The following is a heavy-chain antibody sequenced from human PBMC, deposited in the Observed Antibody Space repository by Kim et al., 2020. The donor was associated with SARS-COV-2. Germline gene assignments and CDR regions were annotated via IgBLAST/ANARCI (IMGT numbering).Heavy chain of an antibody. J-gene: IGHJ5*02. V-gene: IGHV1-2*02. Sequence: RKFQDRVTLTRDTSNSTAYLELSSLTSDDTAVYYCARPGRGTSWSSGFDPWGQGTVVTVSS. D-gene: IGHD6-13*01. CDR3: ARPGRGTSWSSGFDP.